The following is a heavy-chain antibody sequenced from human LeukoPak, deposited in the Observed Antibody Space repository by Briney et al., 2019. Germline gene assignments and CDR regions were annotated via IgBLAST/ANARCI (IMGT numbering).Heavy chain of an antibody. V-gene: IGHV4-39*02. CDR3: ARAGLYYYYMDV. Sequence: TSETLSLTCVVSGGSISNTNYYWGWIRQPPGKGLEWIGSISYSGSIYYNPSLKSRVTISVDTSNNRFSLKLTSVTAADTAVYYCARAGLYYYYMDVWGKGTTVTISS. J-gene: IGHJ6*03. CDR2: ISYSGSI. CDR1: GGSISNTNYY.